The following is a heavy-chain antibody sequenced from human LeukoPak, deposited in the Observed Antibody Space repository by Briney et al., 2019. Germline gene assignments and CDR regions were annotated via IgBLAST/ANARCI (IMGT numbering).Heavy chain of an antibody. Sequence: GGSLRLSCEVSGFTFSSYAMHWVRQAPGKGLEWVAVISSDGSKKDYADSVKGRFTISRDNSKNTLYLQMNSLRAEDTAVYYCAKGGGYEAQYYYYYLDVWGKGTTVTISS. D-gene: IGHD5-12*01. V-gene: IGHV3-30*04. CDR1: GFTFSSYA. CDR3: AKGGGYEAQYYYYYLDV. CDR2: ISSDGSKK. J-gene: IGHJ6*03.